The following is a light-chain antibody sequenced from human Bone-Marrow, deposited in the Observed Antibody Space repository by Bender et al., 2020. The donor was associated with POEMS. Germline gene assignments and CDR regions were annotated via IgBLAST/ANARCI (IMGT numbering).Light chain of an antibody. V-gene: IGLV2-14*03. CDR1: SSDVGSYNY. Sequence: QSALTQPPSASGSPGQSVTISCTGTSSDVGSYNYVSWYQQHPGKAPKLMISDVSRRPSGISDRFSGSKSGNTASLTISGLQAEDEADYYCSSYTSRSNYVFGTGTKVTVL. CDR3: SSYTSRSNYV. CDR2: DVS. J-gene: IGLJ1*01.